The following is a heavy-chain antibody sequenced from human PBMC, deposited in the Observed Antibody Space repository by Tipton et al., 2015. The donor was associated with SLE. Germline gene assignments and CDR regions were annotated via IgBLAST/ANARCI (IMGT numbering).Heavy chain of an antibody. D-gene: IGHD3-9*01. Sequence: TLSLTCTVSSSSISSSSYYWGWIRQPPGKGLDWIGSIYYSGSTYYNPSLKSRVTISVDTSKNQFSLKLSSVTAADTAVYYCARGRTYYDILTGSDAFDIWGQGTMVTVSA. J-gene: IGHJ3*02. CDR3: ARGRTYYDILTGSDAFDI. CDR1: SSSISSSSYY. CDR2: IYYSGST. V-gene: IGHV4-39*07.